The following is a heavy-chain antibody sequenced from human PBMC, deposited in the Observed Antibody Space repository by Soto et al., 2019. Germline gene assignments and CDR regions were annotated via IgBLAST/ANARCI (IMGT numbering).Heavy chain of an antibody. CDR3: ARGGDEYYFDS. Sequence: PSETLSLTCTVSGVSVGSDGYYWGWVRQHPEKGLEWIAYIYNSGSTYYNPSLRSRVSISADTSKNQFSLKLRSVSAADTAVYYCARGGDEYYFDSWGQGTLVTVS. CDR2: IYNSGST. V-gene: IGHV4-31*03. D-gene: IGHD3-10*01. J-gene: IGHJ4*02. CDR1: GVSVGSDGYY.